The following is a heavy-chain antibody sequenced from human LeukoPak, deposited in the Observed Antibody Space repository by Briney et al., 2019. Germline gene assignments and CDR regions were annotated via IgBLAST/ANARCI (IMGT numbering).Heavy chain of an antibody. J-gene: IGHJ4*02. V-gene: IGHV3-66*01. D-gene: IGHD5-12*01. CDR3: AMGAIVATIDY. CDR2: IYSGSST. CDR1: GLTVSSIY. Sequence: GGSLRLSCAASGLTVSSIYMSWVRQAPGKGLEWVSLIYSGSSTYYADSVKGRFTISRDKSKNTLYLQMSSLRVEDTAVYYCAMGAIVATIDYWGQGTLVTVSS.